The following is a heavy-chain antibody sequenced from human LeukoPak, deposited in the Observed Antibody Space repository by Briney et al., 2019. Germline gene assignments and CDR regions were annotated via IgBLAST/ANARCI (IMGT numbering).Heavy chain of an antibody. Sequence: GGSLRLSCAASGFTFSSYSMNWVRQAPGKGLEWVSSISSSSSYIYYADSVKGRFTISRDNSKNTLYLQMNSLRAEDTAVYYCARDNGRRKYYDFWSGYYPPDYWGQGTLVTVSS. CDR1: GFTFSSYS. J-gene: IGHJ4*02. CDR3: ARDNGRRKYYDFWSGYYPPDY. D-gene: IGHD3-3*01. CDR2: ISSSSSYI. V-gene: IGHV3-21*01.